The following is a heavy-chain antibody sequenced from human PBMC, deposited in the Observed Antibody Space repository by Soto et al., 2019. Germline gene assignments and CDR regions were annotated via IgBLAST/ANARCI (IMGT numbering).Heavy chain of an antibody. CDR1: GVTFSSYA. V-gene: IGHV3-30-3*01. CDR2: ISYDGSNK. CDR3: ASTLDV. J-gene: IGHJ6*02. Sequence: QVQLVESGGGVVQPGRSLRLSCAASGVTFSSYAMHWVRQAPGKGLEWVAVISYDGSNKYYADSVKGRFTISRDNSKNTLYLQMTSLRADDTAVYYCASTLDVWGQGTTVTVSS.